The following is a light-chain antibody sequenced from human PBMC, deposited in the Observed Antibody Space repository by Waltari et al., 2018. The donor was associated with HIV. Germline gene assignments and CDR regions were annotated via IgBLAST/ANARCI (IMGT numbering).Light chain of an antibody. V-gene: IGKV3-15*01. CDR1: QSVSDN. Sequence: EIVMTQSPATLSVSPGERVTLPHRASQSVSDNLAWYQQKPGQAPRLLIYGASTRATGIPARFSGSGSGTEFTLTISSLQSEDFAVYYCQQYNDWPPLYTFGQGTKVEIK. CDR2: GAS. J-gene: IGKJ2*01. CDR3: QQYNDWPPLYT.